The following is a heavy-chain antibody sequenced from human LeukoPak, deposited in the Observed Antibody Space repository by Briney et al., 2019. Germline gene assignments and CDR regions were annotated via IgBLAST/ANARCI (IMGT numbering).Heavy chain of an antibody. J-gene: IGHJ4*02. Sequence: SGGSLRLSCAASGFTFSSYEMNWVRQAPGKGLEWVSYINTGGGITYYADSVKGRFTISRDNAKHSLYLQMNSLRAEDTAVYYCAGVYRCSTSCSYFDYWGQGTLVTVSS. V-gene: IGHV3-48*03. CDR2: INTGGGIT. CDR3: AGVYRCSTSCSYFDY. CDR1: GFTFSSYE. D-gene: IGHD2-2*01.